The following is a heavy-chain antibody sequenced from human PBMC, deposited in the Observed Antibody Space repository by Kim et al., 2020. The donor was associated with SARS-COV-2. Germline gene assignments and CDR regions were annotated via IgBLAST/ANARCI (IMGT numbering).Heavy chain of an antibody. D-gene: IGHD6-6*01. J-gene: IGHJ4*02. CDR3: ARSRSTRSSSGEFDY. V-gene: IGHV1-69*02. Sequence: QKFQGRVTITADKSTSTAYMGLSSLRSEDTAVYYCARSRSTRSSSGEFDYWGQGTLVTVSS.